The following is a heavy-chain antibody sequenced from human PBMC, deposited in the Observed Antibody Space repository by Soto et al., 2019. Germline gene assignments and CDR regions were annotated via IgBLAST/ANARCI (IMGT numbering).Heavy chain of an antibody. CDR1: GFTFSNAW. CDR2: IKTKHDDEAT. J-gene: IGHJ6*02. D-gene: IGHD2-15*01. V-gene: IGHV3-15*07. Sequence: EVQLVESGGGLVKPGGSLRLSCAASGFTFSNAWMNWVRQAPGKGLEWVGRIKTKHDDEATDHAAPVKGRFTISRDNSKNTLFLQMNSLKSEDTAVYYCTTGVSAAATGGIDVWGQGTTVTVSS. CDR3: TTGVSAAATGGIDV.